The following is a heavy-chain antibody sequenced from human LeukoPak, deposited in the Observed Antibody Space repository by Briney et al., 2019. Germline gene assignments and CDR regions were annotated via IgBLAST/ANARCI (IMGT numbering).Heavy chain of an antibody. CDR3: ARAKMPGIQTAGRVNYFDS. CDR2: IDTAGNA. V-gene: IGHV3-13*01. CDR1: EFTFSSYD. Sequence: GGSLRLSCAASEFTFSSYDMHWVRQATGKGLEWVSTIDTAGNAWYPDSVKGRFTISRENAKNSLNLHMNSLRVGDTAVYYCARAKMPGIQTAGRVNYFDSWGQGTLVTVSA. D-gene: IGHD6-13*01. J-gene: IGHJ4*02.